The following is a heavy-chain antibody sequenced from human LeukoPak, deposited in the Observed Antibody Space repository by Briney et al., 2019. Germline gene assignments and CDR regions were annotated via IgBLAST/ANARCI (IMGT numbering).Heavy chain of an antibody. J-gene: IGHJ4*02. V-gene: IGHV3-23*01. CDR3: AKTTTGYSSGRYPAWPIDY. CDR1: GFTFGSYA. D-gene: IGHD2-15*01. CDR2: IFGSGGSA. Sequence: GGSLRLSCAASGFTFGSYAMYWVRQAPGKGLEWVSGIFGSGGSAHYADPVKGRFTISRDNSKNTVYLQMDSLRVEDTAIYYCAKTTTGYSSGRYPAWPIDYWGQGTLVTVSS.